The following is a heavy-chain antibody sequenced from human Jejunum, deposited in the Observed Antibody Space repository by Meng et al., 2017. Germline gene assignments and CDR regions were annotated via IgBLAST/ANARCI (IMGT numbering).Heavy chain of an antibody. J-gene: IGHJ4*02. V-gene: IGHV1-69*06. CDR2: IIPIFGTA. CDR1: GGTFSSYA. Sequence: KVSCKASGGTFSSYAISWVRQAPGQGLEWMGGIIPIFGTANYAQKFQGRVTITADKSTSTAYMELSSLRSEDTAVYYCATNIVATTFDYWGQGTLVTVSS. D-gene: IGHD5-12*01. CDR3: ATNIVATTFDY.